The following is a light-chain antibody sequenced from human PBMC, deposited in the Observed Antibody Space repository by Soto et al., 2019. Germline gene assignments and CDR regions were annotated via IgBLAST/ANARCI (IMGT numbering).Light chain of an antibody. CDR2: EVT. J-gene: IGLJ1*01. CDR3: SSYTTTNSPYV. Sequence: QSVLTQPASVSGSPGQSITISCTGSSSDVGGYNFVSWYQHHPGKARKLILYEVTPRPAGVSSRFSGSKSGNTASLPISGLQADDEANYYCSSYTTTNSPYVSGTGTKVTVL. CDR1: SSDVGGYNF. V-gene: IGLV2-14*01.